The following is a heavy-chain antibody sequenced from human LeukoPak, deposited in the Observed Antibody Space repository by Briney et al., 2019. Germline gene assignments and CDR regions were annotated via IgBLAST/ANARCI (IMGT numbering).Heavy chain of an antibody. J-gene: IGHJ4*02. CDR2: ISGSGGST. CDR1: GFTFSSYA. Sequence: GGSLRLSCAASGFTFSSYAMSWVRQAPGKGLEWVSAISGSGGSTYYADSVKGRFTTSRDNSKNTLYLQMNSLRAEDTAVYYCAKDLDSSGYYLTFDYWGQGTLVTVSS. CDR3: AKDLDSSGYYLTFDY. V-gene: IGHV3-23*01. D-gene: IGHD3-22*01.